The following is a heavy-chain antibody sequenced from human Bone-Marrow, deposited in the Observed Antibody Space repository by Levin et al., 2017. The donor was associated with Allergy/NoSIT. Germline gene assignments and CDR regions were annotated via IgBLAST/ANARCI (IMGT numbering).Heavy chain of an antibody. Sequence: GSLRLSCAVYGGSFSGYYWSWIRQPPGKGLEWIGEINHSGSTNYNPSLKSRVTISVDTSKNQFSLKLSSVTAADTAVYYCASHSGYDSGPAFLFDYWGQGTLVTVSS. J-gene: IGHJ4*02. CDR1: GGSFSGYY. CDR3: ASHSGYDSGPAFLFDY. V-gene: IGHV4-34*01. CDR2: INHSGST. D-gene: IGHD5-12*01.